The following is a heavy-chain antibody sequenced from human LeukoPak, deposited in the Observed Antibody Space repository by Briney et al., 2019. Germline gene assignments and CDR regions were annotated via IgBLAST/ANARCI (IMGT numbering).Heavy chain of an antibody. V-gene: IGHV3-23*01. Sequence: TGGSLRLSCAASGFTFSSYATSCVRQAQGKGLGWVSAISGSGGSTYYADSGKGPLTISRDNSKNTLYLQMYSLRAEDTAVYYCAKDGRDDFWSGYSNFFDYWGQGTLVTVSS. J-gene: IGHJ4*02. CDR3: AKDGRDDFWSGYSNFFDY. CDR2: ISGSGGST. D-gene: IGHD3-3*01. CDR1: GFTFSSYA.